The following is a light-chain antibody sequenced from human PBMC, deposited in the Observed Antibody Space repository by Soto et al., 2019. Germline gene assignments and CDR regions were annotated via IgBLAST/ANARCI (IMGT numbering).Light chain of an antibody. V-gene: IGLV2-14*01. CDR2: EVA. CDR3: SSYTTANTYV. J-gene: IGLJ1*01. CDR1: SSDIGAYNF. Sequence: QSVLTQPASVSGSPGQSITISCTGTSSDIGAYNFVSWYQHHPGKAPKLLIYEVAYRPSGVSHRFSGSKSGNTASLTISGLQAEDEADYYCSSYTTANTYVFGTGTKVTV.